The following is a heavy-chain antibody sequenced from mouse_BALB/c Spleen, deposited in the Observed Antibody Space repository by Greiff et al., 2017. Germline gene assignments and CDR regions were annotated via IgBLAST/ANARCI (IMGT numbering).Heavy chain of an antibody. CDR2: IWGGGST. D-gene: IGHD1-1*01. V-gene: IGHV2-6-4*01. CDR1: GFSLSRYS. CDR3: ARNYELRDAMDY. Sequence: QVQLKESGPSLVAPSQSLSITCTVSGFSLSRYSVHWVRQPPGKGLEWLGMIWGGGSTDYNSALKSRLSISKDNSKSQVFLKMNSLQTDDTAMYYCARNYELRDAMDYWGQGTSVTVSS. J-gene: IGHJ4*01.